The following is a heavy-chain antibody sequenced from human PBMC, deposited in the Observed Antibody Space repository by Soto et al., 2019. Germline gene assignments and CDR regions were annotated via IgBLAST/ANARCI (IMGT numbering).Heavy chain of an antibody. V-gene: IGHV1-3*01. J-gene: IGHJ4*02. CDR2: IXAGNAXP. CDR1: GSTFTRYA. CDR3: ARSIVVVTALDY. Sequence: XSVKVSCKASGSTFTRYAMHWVRQVPGQRLEWMGWIXAGNAXPKYSQKFQGXXTITRDTXXTTDYMELSSLRSEDTAVYYCARSIVVVTALDYWGQGTQVTVSS. D-gene: IGHD2-21*02.